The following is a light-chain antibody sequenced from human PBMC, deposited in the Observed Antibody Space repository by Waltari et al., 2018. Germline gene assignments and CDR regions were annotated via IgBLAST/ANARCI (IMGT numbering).Light chain of an antibody. J-gene: IGKJ4*01. CDR1: QSISSY. Sequence: DIQMTQSPSSLSASVGDRVTITCRASQSISSYLNWYQQKPGKAPKLLIYAASSLQSGVPSRFSGSGSGTDFTLTISSLQPEDFAVYYCQQRYNWPPLTFGGGTKVEIK. CDR3: QQRYNWPPLT. V-gene: IGKV1-39*01. CDR2: AAS.